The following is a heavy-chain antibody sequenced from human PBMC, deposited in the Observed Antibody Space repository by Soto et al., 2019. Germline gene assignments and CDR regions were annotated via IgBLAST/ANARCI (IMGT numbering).Heavy chain of an antibody. Sequence: HGESLKISCKTSGYNFTTYWIGWVRQMPGKGLEWMGIILPGDSDTRYSPSFQGRVTISADTSIRTAFLQWSSLKTSDSATYYCARGAYCRASNCYTGDFDSWGQGTLVTVSS. CDR2: ILPGDSDT. CDR1: GYNFTTYW. V-gene: IGHV5-51*01. D-gene: IGHD2-2*02. CDR3: ARGAYCRASNCYTGDFDS. J-gene: IGHJ4*02.